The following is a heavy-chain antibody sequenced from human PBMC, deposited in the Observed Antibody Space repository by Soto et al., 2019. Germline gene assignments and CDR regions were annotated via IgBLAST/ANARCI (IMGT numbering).Heavy chain of an antibody. CDR3: AGGRRNPPSVYSYFYVDV. D-gene: IGHD1-1*01. J-gene: IGHJ6*03. CDR2: IWSDGSNK. Sequence: QVQLIESGGGVVQPGRSLRLSCAASGFNFRNYGMHWLRQAPGKGLEWAAVIWSDGSNKYYGDSVRGRFSISRDNSKNTLYLEMNSLSVEDTAVYYSAGGRRNPPSVYSYFYVDVWGKGVTVTVSS. CDR1: GFNFRNYG. V-gene: IGHV3-33*01.